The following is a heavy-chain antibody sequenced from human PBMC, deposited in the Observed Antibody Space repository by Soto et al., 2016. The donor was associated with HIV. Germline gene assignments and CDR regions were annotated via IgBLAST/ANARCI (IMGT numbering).Heavy chain of an antibody. J-gene: IGHJ2*01. Sequence: QLQLQESGPGLVRPSETLSLICTVSGGSTSRSNYYWGWIRQPPGKGLEWIGAMYYSGITNYNPSLKSRGTISIDTSKNKLSLRLSSVTAADTAVYFCARHSVPGNGVILIGPVDVDVWGRGVLVSVSS. CDR3: ARHSVPGNGVILIGPVDVDV. CDR2: MYYSGIT. V-gene: IGHV4-39*01. CDR1: GGSTSRSNYY. D-gene: IGHD3-10*01.